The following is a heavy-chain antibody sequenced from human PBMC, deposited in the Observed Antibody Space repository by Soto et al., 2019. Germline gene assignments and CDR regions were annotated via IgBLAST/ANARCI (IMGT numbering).Heavy chain of an antibody. D-gene: IGHD5-12*01. V-gene: IGHV3-74*01. J-gene: IGHJ4*02. Sequence: GGSLRLSCAASGFTFSSYWMHWVRQAPGKGLVWVSRINSDGSSTSYADSVKGRFTISRDNAKNTLYLQMNSLRAEDTAVYYCARDFPPILRGYDYDRVYWGQGTLVTVSS. CDR1: GFTFSSYW. CDR2: INSDGSST. CDR3: ARDFPPILRGYDYDRVY.